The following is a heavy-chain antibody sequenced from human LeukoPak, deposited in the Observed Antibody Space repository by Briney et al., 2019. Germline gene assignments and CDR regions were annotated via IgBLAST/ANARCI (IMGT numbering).Heavy chain of an antibody. Sequence: PSETLSLTCAVYGGSFSGYCCSWIRQPPGKGLEWIGEINHSGSTNYNPSLKSRVTISVDTSKNQFSLKLSSVTAADTAVYYCARGVVVVAAHNWFDPWGQGTLVTVSS. D-gene: IGHD2-15*01. CDR1: GGSFSGYC. CDR2: INHSGST. V-gene: IGHV4-34*01. J-gene: IGHJ5*02. CDR3: ARGVVVVAAHNWFDP.